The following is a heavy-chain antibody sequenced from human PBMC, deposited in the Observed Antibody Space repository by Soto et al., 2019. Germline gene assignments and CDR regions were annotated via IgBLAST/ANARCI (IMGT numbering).Heavy chain of an antibody. CDR2: IKQDGSVK. Sequence: GGSLRLSCAASGFTFSSYWMSWVRQAPGKGLEWVANIKQDGSVKYYVDSVKGRFTISRDNAKNSLYLQMNSLRAEDTAVYYCARDSDSSGWYYYYYYMDVWGKGTTVTVSS. CDR3: ARDSDSSGWYYYYYYMDV. CDR1: GFTFSSYW. V-gene: IGHV3-7*01. D-gene: IGHD6-19*01. J-gene: IGHJ6*03.